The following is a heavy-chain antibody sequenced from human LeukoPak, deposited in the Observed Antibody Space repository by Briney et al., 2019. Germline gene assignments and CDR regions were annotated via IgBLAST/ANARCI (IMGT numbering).Heavy chain of an antibody. V-gene: IGHV4-59*08. D-gene: IGHD1-26*01. CDR2: IFHSGST. CDR1: GGSISGYY. CDR3: ARHSSLLAWFDP. J-gene: IGHJ5*02. Sequence: PSETLSLTCTVSGGSISGYYWSWIRQPPGKGLEWIGYIFHSGSTNYNPSLKSRVSMSVDTSKNQFSLRLSSVTAADTAVYYCARHSSLLAWFDPWGQGTLVTVSS.